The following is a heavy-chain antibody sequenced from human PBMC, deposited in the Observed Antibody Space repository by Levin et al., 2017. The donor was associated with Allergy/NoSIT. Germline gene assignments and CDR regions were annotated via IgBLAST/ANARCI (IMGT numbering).Heavy chain of an antibody. V-gene: IGHV3-21*01. Sequence: GESLKISCAASGFTFSSYSMNWVRQAPGKGLEWVSSISSSSSYIYYADSVKGRFTISRDNAKNSLYLQMNSLRAEDTAVYYCARAMKTMIVGDDAFDIWGQGTMVTVSS. CDR1: GFTFSSYS. D-gene: IGHD3-22*01. CDR2: ISSSSSYI. CDR3: ARAMKTMIVGDDAFDI. J-gene: IGHJ3*02.